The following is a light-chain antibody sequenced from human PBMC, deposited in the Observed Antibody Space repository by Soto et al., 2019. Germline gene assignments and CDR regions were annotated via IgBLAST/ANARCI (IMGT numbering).Light chain of an antibody. V-gene: IGKV1-33*01. CDR3: EMYDNLPIT. Sequence: DIQMTQSPSSQSASVGDRVTITCQASQDISNYLNWYQQKPGKAPKLLIYDASNLETGVPSRFNGRGSGTDITFTIRSMQPEDSATYYCEMYDNLPITFGQRTRLEIK. CDR1: QDISNY. CDR2: DAS. J-gene: IGKJ5*01.